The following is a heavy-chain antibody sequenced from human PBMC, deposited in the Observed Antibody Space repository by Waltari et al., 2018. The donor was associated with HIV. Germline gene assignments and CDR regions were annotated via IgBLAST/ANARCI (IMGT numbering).Heavy chain of an antibody. Sequence: QVQLVESGGGVAQPGGSLRLSCAASGFSLGYHDIHWVRQAPGKGLEWVAFTRYDGSNEFHIDSVKGRFTISRDNPKNTVFLQMNSLRVEDTAVYYCAKRSGRNYEYFAWDVWGQGTTVTVSS. CDR1: GFSLGYHD. CDR2: TRYDGSNE. V-gene: IGHV3-30*02. CDR3: AKRSGRNYEYFAWDV. J-gene: IGHJ6*02. D-gene: IGHD1-7*01.